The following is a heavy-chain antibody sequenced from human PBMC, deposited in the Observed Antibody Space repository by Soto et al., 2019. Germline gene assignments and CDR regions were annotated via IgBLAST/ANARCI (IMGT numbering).Heavy chain of an antibody. V-gene: IGHV1-3*01. J-gene: IGHJ3*02. D-gene: IGHD3-10*01. CDR2: INAGNGNT. CDR3: ARGLTMVRGVILDAFDI. CDR1: GYTFTSYA. Sequence: ASVKVSCKASGYTFTSYAMHWMRQAPGQRLEWMGWINAGNGNTKYSQKFQGRVTITRDTSASTAYMELSSLRSEDTAVYYCARGLTMVRGVILDAFDIWGQGTMVTVSS.